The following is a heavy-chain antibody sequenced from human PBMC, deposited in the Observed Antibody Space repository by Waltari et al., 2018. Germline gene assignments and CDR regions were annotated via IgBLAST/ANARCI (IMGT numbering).Heavy chain of an antibody. CDR1: GFTFSSYG. J-gene: IGHJ4*02. V-gene: IGHV3-33*01. D-gene: IGHD3-22*01. Sequence: QVQLVESGGGVVQPGRSLRLSCAASGFTFSSYGMHWVRQAPGTGLEWVAVIWYDGSNKYYADSVKGRFTISRDNSKNTLYLQMNSLRAEDTAVYYCASNHNYYDSSGYYPGIYWGQGTLVTVSS. CDR2: IWYDGSNK. CDR3: ASNHNYYDSSGYYPGIY.